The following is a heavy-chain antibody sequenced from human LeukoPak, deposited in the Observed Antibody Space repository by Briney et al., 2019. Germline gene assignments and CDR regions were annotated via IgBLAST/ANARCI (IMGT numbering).Heavy chain of an antibody. V-gene: IGHV6-1*01. D-gene: IGHD3-3*01. J-gene: IGHJ4*02. CDR3: ARGVSSNYDFWSGYYNFDY. Sequence: SQTLSLTCAISGDSVSSNSAAWNWIRQSPSRGLEWLGRTYYRSKWYNDYAVSVKSRITINPDTSKNQFSLQLNSVTPEDTAVYYCARGVSSNYDFWSGYYNFDYWGQGTLVTVSS. CDR1: GDSVSSNSAA. CDR2: TYYRSKWYN.